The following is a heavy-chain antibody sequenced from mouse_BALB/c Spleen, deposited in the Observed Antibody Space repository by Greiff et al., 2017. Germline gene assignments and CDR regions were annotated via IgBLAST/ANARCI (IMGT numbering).Heavy chain of an antibody. CDR2: INPSSGYT. CDR1: GYTFTSYT. Sequence: VQLQQSGAELARPGASVKMSCKASGYTFTSYTMHWVKQRPGQGLEWIGYINPSSGYTNYNQKFKDKATLTADKSSSTAYMQLSSLTSEDSAVYYCARHAYYGNYDAMDYGGQGTSVTVSS. V-gene: IGHV1-4*01. D-gene: IGHD2-10*01. CDR3: ARHAYYGNYDAMDY. J-gene: IGHJ4*01.